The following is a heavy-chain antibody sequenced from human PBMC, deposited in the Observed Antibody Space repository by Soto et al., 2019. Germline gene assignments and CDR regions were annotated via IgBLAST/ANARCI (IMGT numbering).Heavy chain of an antibody. CDR2: IIPLFGTA. CDR3: ARASLSADYGDFRDYFFDP. V-gene: IGHV1-69*01. Sequence: QVQLVQSGAEVKKPGSSVKVSCKASGGTFSSYAISWVRQAPGQGLEWVGGIIPLFGTATYAQNFQGRVTLTADESTSTAYMELSRLRSEDTAVYYCARASLSADYGDFRDYFFDPWGQGILVTVSS. J-gene: IGHJ5*02. CDR1: GGTFSSYA. D-gene: IGHD4-17*01.